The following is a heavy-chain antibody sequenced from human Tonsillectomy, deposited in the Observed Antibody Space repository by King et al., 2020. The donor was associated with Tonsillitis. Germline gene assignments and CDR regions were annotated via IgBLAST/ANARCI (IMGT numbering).Heavy chain of an antibody. CDR2: IYYSGST. J-gene: IGHJ6*02. Sequence: QLQESGPGLVKPSETLSLSCTVSGGSTSSSSYYWGWIRQPPGKGLEWIGNIYYSGSTYYNPSLKSRVTISVDTSKNQFSLKLSSVTAADTAVYYCAGQWRVSHWEYYYYGMDVWGQGTTVTVSS. CDR1: GGSTSSSSYY. D-gene: IGHD1-26*01. V-gene: IGHV4-39*01. CDR3: AGQWRVSHWEYYYYGMDV.